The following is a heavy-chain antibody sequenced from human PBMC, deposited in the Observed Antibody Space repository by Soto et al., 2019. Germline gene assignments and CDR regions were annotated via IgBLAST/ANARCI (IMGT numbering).Heavy chain of an antibody. CDR3: ARERKFDFWRKGLDV. CDR2: MDPNSGST. J-gene: IGHJ6*02. Sequence: GASVKVSGKASGYTFTSYDINWVRQAPGQGLEWLGWMDPNSGSTGYAQNFQGRATMTRNISINTAHMELSSLRSEDTAVYYCARERKFDFWRKGLDVWGQGTTVTVXS. D-gene: IGHD3-3*01. CDR1: GYTFTSYD. V-gene: IGHV1-8*01.